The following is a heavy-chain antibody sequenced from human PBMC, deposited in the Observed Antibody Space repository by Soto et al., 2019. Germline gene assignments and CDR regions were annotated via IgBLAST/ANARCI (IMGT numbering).Heavy chain of an antibody. CDR3: ARGVALGIDY. V-gene: IGHV4-34*01. CDR1: GGSFSGYY. J-gene: IGHJ4*02. Sequence: SETLSLTCAVYGGSFSGYYWSWIRQPPGKGLEWIGEINHSGSTNYNPSLKSRVTISVDTSKNQFSRKLSSVTAADTAVYYCARGVALGIDYWGQGTLVTVSS. D-gene: IGHD2-15*01. CDR2: INHSGST.